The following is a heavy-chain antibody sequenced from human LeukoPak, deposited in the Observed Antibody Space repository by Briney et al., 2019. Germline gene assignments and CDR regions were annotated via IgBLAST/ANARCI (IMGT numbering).Heavy chain of an antibody. CDR1: GYTFTSYG. J-gene: IGHJ4*02. D-gene: IGHD3-22*01. CDR2: ISAYNGNT. V-gene: IGHV1-18*01. CDR3: ARDSYDSSGYYPFDY. Sequence: ASVKVSCKASGYTFTSYGISWVRQAPGQGLEWMGWISAYNGNTNYAQKLQGRVTMTTDTSTSTAYMELRSLRSDDTAVYYCARDSYDSSGYYPFDYWGQGTLVTVSS.